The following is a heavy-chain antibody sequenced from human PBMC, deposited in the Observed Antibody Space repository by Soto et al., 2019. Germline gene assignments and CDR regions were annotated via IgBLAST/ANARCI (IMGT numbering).Heavy chain of an antibody. J-gene: IGHJ4*02. V-gene: IGHV3-48*02. Sequence: EVQLVESGGGLVQPGGSLRLSCAASGFTFSSYSMNWVRQAPGKGLEWVSYISSSSSTIYYADSVKGRFTISRDNAKNSLYLQMNSLRDEDTAVYYCARDITNVITYPPPFDYWGQGTLVTVSS. CDR1: GFTFSSYS. CDR2: ISSSSSTI. CDR3: ARDITNVITYPPPFDY. D-gene: IGHD3-22*01.